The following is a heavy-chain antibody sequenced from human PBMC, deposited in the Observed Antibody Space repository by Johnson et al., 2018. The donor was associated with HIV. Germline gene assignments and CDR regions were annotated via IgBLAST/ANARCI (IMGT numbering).Heavy chain of an antibody. CDR1: GFTFSNYP. CDR2: VSYDGSYK. CDR3: AKPPREVTVVDAVDI. J-gene: IGHJ3*02. V-gene: IGHV3-30*04. Sequence: QVQLVESGGGVVRPGRSLRLSCAASGFTFSNYPMHWVRQAPGKGLEWVAVVSYDGSYKDYADSVKGRFTISRDNSKNTLFLQMNSLRPEDTALYSCAKPPREVTVVDAVDIWGQGTMVTVSS. D-gene: IGHD4-23*01.